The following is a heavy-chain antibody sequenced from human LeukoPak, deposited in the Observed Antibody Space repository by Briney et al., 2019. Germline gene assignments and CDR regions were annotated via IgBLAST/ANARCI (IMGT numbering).Heavy chain of an antibody. V-gene: IGHV1-2*02. Sequence: ASVKVSCTASGYTFTGYYIHWVRQAPGQGLEWMGWINPDSGVTNYAQTFQGRVTMTRDTSISTAYMELSRLRSDDTAVYHCARGFDWLEYYFDYWGQGTLVTVSS. CDR2: INPDSGVT. D-gene: IGHD3-9*01. J-gene: IGHJ4*02. CDR3: ARGFDWLEYYFDY. CDR1: GYTFTGYY.